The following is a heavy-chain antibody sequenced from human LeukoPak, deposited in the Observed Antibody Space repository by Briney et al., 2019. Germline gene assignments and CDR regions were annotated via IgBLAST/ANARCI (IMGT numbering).Heavy chain of an antibody. CDR3: ARDGSGWLYYYYYYYMDV. J-gene: IGHJ6*03. D-gene: IGHD6-19*01. CDR1: GFTFSSYG. CDR2: ISYDGSNK. V-gene: IGHV3-30*03. Sequence: GGSLRLSCAASGFTFSSYGMHWVRQAPGKGLEWVAVISYDGSNKYYADSVKGRFTISRDNSKNTLYLQMNSLRAEDTAVYYCARDGSGWLYYYYYYYMDVWGKGTTVTVSS.